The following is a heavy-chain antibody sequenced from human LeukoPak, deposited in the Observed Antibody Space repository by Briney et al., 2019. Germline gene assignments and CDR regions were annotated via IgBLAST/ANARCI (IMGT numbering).Heavy chain of an antibody. V-gene: IGHV4-38-2*02. CDR3: ARYKRGLIDY. D-gene: IGHD1-14*01. CDR1: GYSISSGYY. J-gene: IGHJ4*02. CDR2: IYHSGST. Sequence: PSETLSLTCTVSGYSISSGYYWGWIRQPPGKGLEWIGSIYHSGSTYYNPSLKSRVTISVDTSKNQFSLKLSSVTAADTAVYYCARYKRGLIDYWGQGTLVTVSS.